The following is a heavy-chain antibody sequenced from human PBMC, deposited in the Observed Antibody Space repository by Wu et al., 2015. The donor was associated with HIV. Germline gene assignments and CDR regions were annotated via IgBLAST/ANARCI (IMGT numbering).Heavy chain of an antibody. CDR2: MDPKSGSA. J-gene: IGHJ1*01. V-gene: IGHV1-2*07. Sequence: QVQLVQSGAEVRKPGASVKVSCKTSGYTFTGYYLHWVRQAPGQGLEWMGWMDPKSGSAAFGRNFQGRVSMTRNNSVSTAYMELSRVTSDDTAIYYCARVGVLLTSAQLLEYFQHWGQGTRVVVSS. CDR1: GYTFTGYY. D-gene: IGHD5-24*01. CDR3: ARVGVLLTSAQLLEYFQH.